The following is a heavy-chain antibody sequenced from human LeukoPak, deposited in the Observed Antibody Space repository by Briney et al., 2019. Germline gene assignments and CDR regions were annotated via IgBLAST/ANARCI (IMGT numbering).Heavy chain of an antibody. Sequence: ASVKVSCKASGYTFTGHYIHWVRQAPGQGLEWMGWINPKNAGTNYAQKFQGRVTVTRDTSTGTAYMELSSLRSDDTAVYYCARTLYISAAPGGFDYWGQGTLVAVS. CDR2: INPKNAGT. CDR3: ARTLYISAAPGGFDY. V-gene: IGHV1-2*02. CDR1: GYTFTGHY. J-gene: IGHJ4*02. D-gene: IGHD6-13*01.